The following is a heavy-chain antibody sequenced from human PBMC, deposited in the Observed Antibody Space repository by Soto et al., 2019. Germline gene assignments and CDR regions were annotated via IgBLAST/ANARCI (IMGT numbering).Heavy chain of an antibody. CDR3: ARYIVRGVTRTKLDYYYYYGMDV. CDR1: GYSFTSYW. J-gene: IGHJ6*02. V-gene: IGHV5-51*01. CDR2: IYPGGSDT. Sequence: GESLKISCKGSGYSFTSYWIGWVRQMPEKGLEWMGIIYPGGSDTRYSPSFQGQVTISADKSISTAYLQWSSLEASDTAMYYCARYIVRGVTRTKLDYYYYYGMDVWGQGTTVTISS. D-gene: IGHD3-10*01.